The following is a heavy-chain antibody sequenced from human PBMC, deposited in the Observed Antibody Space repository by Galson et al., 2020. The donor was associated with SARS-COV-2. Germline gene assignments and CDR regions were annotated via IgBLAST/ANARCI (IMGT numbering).Heavy chain of an antibody. CDR3: ARDLIFGVVSGFDY. CDR1: GGSISSGDYY. J-gene: IGHJ4*02. V-gene: IGHV4-30-4*01. Sequence: SETLSLTCTVSGGSISSGDYYWSWIRQPPGKGLEWIGYIYYSGSTYYNPSLKSRVTISVDTSKNQFSLKLSSVTAADTAVYYCARDLIFGVVSGFDYWGQGTLVTVSS. CDR2: IYYSGST. D-gene: IGHD3-3*01.